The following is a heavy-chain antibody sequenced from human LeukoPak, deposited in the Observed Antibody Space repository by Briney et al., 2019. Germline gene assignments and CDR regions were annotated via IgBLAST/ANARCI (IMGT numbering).Heavy chain of an antibody. D-gene: IGHD2-15*01. CDR3: ARQLYCGGGSCYLGPFDI. J-gene: IGHJ3*02. V-gene: IGHV4-39*01. CDR1: GGSTSSTTYY. Sequence: SETLSLTCTASGGSTSSTTYYWGWLRQPPGRGLEWIGSIYYSGYTYYNPSLKSRVTISVDTSKNQFSLKLSSVTAADTAVYYCARQLYCGGGSCYLGPFDIWGLGTMVTVSS. CDR2: IYYSGYT.